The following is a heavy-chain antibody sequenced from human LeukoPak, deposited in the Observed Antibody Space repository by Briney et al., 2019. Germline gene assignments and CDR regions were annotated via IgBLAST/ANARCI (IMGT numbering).Heavy chain of an antibody. CDR2: IYHSGST. D-gene: IGHD3-10*01. J-gene: IGHJ4*02. V-gene: IGHV4-30-2*01. Sequence: SQTLSLTCAVSGGSISSGGYSWSWIRQPPGKGLEWIGYIYHSGSTYYNPSLKRRVTISVDRSKNQFSLKLSSVTAADTAVYYCARADPMVRGVIITGEAYWGQGTLVTVSS. CDR1: GGSISSGGYS. CDR3: ARADPMVRGVIITGEAY.